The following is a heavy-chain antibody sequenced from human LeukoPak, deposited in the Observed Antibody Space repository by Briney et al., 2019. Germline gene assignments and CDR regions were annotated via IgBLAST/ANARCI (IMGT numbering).Heavy chain of an antibody. CDR2: ISAYNGNT. D-gene: IGHD2-2*01. CDR3: ARRKIVVVPAATAGDWFDP. CDR1: GYTFTSYG. V-gene: IGHV1-18*01. J-gene: IGHJ5*02. Sequence: ASVKVSCKASGYTFTSYGISWVRQAPGQGLEWMGWISAYNGNTNYAQKLQGRVTMTTDASTSTAYMELRSLRSDDTAVYYCARRKIVVVPAATAGDWFDPWGQGTLVTVSS.